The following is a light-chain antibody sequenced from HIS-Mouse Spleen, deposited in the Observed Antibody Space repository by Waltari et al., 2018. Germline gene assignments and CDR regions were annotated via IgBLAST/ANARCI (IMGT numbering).Light chain of an antibody. CDR2: QDS. Sequence: SYELTQPPSVSVSPGQTASITCSGDKLGDKYACWYQQKPGQSPVLCIYQDSKRPAGIPGRFSGSNSGNTATLTISGTQAMDEADYYCQAWDSSTAVFGTGTKVTVL. CDR1: KLGDKY. V-gene: IGLV3-1*01. J-gene: IGLJ1*01. CDR3: QAWDSSTAV.